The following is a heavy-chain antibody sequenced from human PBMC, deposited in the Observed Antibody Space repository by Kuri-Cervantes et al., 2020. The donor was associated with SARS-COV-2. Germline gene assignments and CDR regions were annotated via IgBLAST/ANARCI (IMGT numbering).Heavy chain of an antibody. J-gene: IGHJ3*02. V-gene: IGHV1-69*05. D-gene: IGHD2-2*01. Sequence: SVKVSCKASGGTFSSYAISWVRQAPGQGLEWMGGIIPIFGAANYAQKFQGRVTITTDESTSTAYMELSSLRSEDTAVYYCASSPGDIVVVPADDAFDIWGQGTMVTVSS. CDR1: GGTFSSYA. CDR2: IIPIFGAA. CDR3: ASSPGDIVVVPADDAFDI.